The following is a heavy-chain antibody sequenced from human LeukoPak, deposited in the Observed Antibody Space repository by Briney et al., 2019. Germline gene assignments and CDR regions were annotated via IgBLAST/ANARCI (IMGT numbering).Heavy chain of an antibody. J-gene: IGHJ5*02. CDR3: AGGYCSGGSCPNWFDP. V-gene: IGHV3-21*04. D-gene: IGHD2-15*01. Sequence: PGGSLRLSCAASGFTFSSYSMNWVRQAPWKGLEWVSSISSSSSYIYYADSVKGRFTISRDNAKNSLYLQMNSLRAEDTAVYYCAGGYCSGGSCPNWFDPWGQGTLVTVSS. CDR1: GFTFSSYS. CDR2: ISSSSSYI.